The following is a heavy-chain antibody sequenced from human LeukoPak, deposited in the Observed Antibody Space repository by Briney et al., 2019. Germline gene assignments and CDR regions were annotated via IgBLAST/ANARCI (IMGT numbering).Heavy chain of an antibody. CDR3: ARQYYDFWSGSNWFDP. V-gene: IGHV5-51*01. CDR2: IYPGDSDT. D-gene: IGHD3-3*01. Sequence: GKSLKISCKGSGYSFTSYWIGWVRQMPGKGLEWMGIIYPGDSDTRYSPSFQGQVTISADKSISTAYLQWSSLKASDTAMYYCARQYYDFWSGSNWFDPWGQGTLVTVSS. CDR1: GYSFTSYW. J-gene: IGHJ5*02.